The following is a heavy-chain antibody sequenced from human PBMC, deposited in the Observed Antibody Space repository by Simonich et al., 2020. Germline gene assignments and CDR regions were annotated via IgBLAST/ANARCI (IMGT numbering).Heavy chain of an antibody. Sequence: QLQLQESGPGLVKPSETLSLTCTVSGGSISSSSYYWGWIRPPPGKGLEWIGSIYYSGRTYYNPSLKSRITISVDTSKTQFSLKLSSVTAADTAVYYCARHAGFAFDIWGQGTMVTVSS. J-gene: IGHJ3*02. D-gene: IGHD6-13*01. CDR1: GGSISSSSYY. CDR3: ARHAGFAFDI. CDR2: IYYSGRT. V-gene: IGHV4-39*01.